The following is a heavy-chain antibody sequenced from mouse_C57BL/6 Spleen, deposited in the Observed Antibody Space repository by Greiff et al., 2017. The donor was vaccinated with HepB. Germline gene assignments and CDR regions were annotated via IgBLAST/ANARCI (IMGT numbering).Heavy chain of an antibody. CDR3: ARGGWLLWYFDV. Sequence: VQLQQSGAELVKPGASVKISCKASGYAFSSYWMNWVKQRPGKGLEWIGQIYPGDGDTNYNGKFKGKATLTADKSSSTAYMQLSSLTSEDSAVYFCARGGWLLWYFDVWGTGTTVTVSS. J-gene: IGHJ1*03. V-gene: IGHV1-80*01. CDR1: GYAFSSYW. CDR2: IYPGDGDT. D-gene: IGHD2-3*01.